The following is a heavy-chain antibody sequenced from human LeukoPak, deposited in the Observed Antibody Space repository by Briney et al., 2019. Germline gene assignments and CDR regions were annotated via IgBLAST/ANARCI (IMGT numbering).Heavy chain of an antibody. CDR1: GGSISSSSYY. CDR2: INHRGST. J-gene: IGHJ4*02. D-gene: IGHD6-6*01. V-gene: IGHV4-39*02. CDR3: AREGSSSSLDY. Sequence: SETLSLTCTVSGGSISSSSYYWGWIRQPPGKGPEWIGEINHRGSTNYNPSLKSRVTISVNTSENQFSLKVSSVTAADTAVYYCAREGSSSSLDYWGQGTLVTVSS.